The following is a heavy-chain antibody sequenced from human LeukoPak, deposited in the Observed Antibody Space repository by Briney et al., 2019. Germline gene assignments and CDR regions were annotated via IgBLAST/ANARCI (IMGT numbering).Heavy chain of an antibody. Sequence: PGGSLRHSCAASGFTFSSYPMHWVRQAPGKGLEGVAVISYYGNNKYYADSVKGRFTISSDNSKNTLYLQMNSLRAEYTAVYYCARDGGGIAARPPGDYWGQGTLVTVSS. J-gene: IGHJ4*02. D-gene: IGHD6-6*01. CDR1: GFTFSSYP. CDR3: ARDGGGIAARPPGDY. V-gene: IGHV3-30-3*01. CDR2: ISYYGNNK.